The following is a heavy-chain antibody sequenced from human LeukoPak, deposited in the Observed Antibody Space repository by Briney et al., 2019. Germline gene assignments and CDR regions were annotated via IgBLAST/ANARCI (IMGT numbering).Heavy chain of an antibody. J-gene: IGHJ4*02. CDR3: ARGEWDLLFDY. CDR1: GGSISGYY. Sequence: NPSETLSLTCTVSGGSISGYYWSWIRQPPGKGLEWIGYIFYSGSTNYNPSLKSRVIISVDTSKNQFSLKLSSVTAADTAVYYCARGEWDLLFDYWGQGTLVTVSS. D-gene: IGHD1-26*01. V-gene: IGHV4-59*01. CDR2: IFYSGST.